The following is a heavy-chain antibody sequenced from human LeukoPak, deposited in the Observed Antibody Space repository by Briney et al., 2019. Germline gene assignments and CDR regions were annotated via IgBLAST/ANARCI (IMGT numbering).Heavy chain of an antibody. Sequence: GGSLRLSCAASGFTFSSYEMNWVRQAPGKGLEWVSSISSSGSTIYYADSVKGRFTISRDNAKNSLYLQMNSLRAEDTAVYYCARQLRYFDCHDYGGQGTLVTVSS. V-gene: IGHV3-48*03. J-gene: IGHJ4*02. CDR2: ISSSGSTI. CDR1: GFTFSSYE. D-gene: IGHD3-9*01. CDR3: ARQLRYFDCHDY.